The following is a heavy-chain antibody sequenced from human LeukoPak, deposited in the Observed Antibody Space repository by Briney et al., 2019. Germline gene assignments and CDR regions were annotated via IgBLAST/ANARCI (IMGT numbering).Heavy chain of an antibody. D-gene: IGHD2-2*01. CDR3: ARGLEYCSSTSCYYYYYMDV. CDR1: GFTFSSYS. Sequence: PGGSLRLSCAASGFTFSSYSMNWVRQAPGKGLEWVSYISSSSSTIYYADSVKGRFTISRDNAKNSLYLQMNSLRAEDTAVYYCARGLEYCSSTSCYYYYYMDVWGKGTTVTVSS. V-gene: IGHV3-48*01. J-gene: IGHJ6*03. CDR2: ISSSSSTI.